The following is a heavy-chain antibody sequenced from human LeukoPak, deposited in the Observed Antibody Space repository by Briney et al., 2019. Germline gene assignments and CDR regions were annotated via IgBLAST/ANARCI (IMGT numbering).Heavy chain of an antibody. D-gene: IGHD3-16*01. CDR1: GYTFTGYA. CDR3: ARGTYDLYYYGMDV. J-gene: IGHJ6*02. CDR2: INAGNGNT. V-gene: IGHV1-3*01. Sequence: EASVKVSCKASGYTFTGYAMHWVRQAPGQRLEWMGWINAGNGNTKYSQKFQGRVTITRDTSASTAYMEVSSLRSEDTAVYYCARGTYDLYYYGMDVWGQGTTVTVSS.